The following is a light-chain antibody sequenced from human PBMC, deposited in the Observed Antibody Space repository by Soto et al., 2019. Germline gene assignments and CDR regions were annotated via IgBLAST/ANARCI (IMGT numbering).Light chain of an antibody. CDR2: DAS. CDR3: QQYHSYWT. J-gene: IGKJ1*01. Sequence: IRMTQSASTLSASVEDRVTITCRASQNIRSRLAWFQQKPGKAPKLLIYDASSLESGVPQRFSGSGSGTEFTLTISSLQTDDFSTYYCQQYHSYWTFGQGTKVDI. CDR1: QNIRSR. V-gene: IGKV1-5*01.